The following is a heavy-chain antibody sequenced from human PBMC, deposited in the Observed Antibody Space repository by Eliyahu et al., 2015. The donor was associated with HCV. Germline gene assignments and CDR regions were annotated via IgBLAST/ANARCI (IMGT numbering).Heavy chain of an antibody. D-gene: IGHD6-19*01. CDR2: IIPIFATT. Sequence: VKVSCKASGGTFSNYAINWARQAPGQGLEWMGMIIPIFATTNYAQKFQGRVTITADESTSTAYMELSSLRSEDTAVYYCARERYMAVPGTFYHGLDVWGQGTTVTVSS. J-gene: IGHJ6*02. CDR3: ARERYMAVPGTFYHGLDV. V-gene: IGHV1-69*15. CDR1: GGTFSNYA.